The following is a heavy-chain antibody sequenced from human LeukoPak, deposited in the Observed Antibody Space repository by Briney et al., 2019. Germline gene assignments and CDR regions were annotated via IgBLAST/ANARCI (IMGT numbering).Heavy chain of an antibody. D-gene: IGHD4/OR15-4a*01. CDR2: IYYSGST. V-gene: IGHV4-39*02. CDR1: GGSISSSSYY. J-gene: IGHJ5*02. Sequence: PSETLSLTCSVSGGSISSSSYYWGWIRQPPGKGLEWIGSIYYSGSTYYNPSLKSRVTISVDTSKNQFSLKLSSVTAADTAVYYCTRDSGPGVRRTMVAAGYWFDPWGQGTLVTVSS. CDR3: TRDSGPGVRRTMVAAGYWFDP.